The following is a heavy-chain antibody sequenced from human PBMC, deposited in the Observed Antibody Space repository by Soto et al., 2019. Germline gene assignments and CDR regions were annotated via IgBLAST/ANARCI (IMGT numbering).Heavy chain of an antibody. CDR1: GGSINTFY. CDR3: AREGSYSAYNFAHGIQLWSFDF. V-gene: IGHV4-4*07. D-gene: IGHD5-12*01. CDR2: IFSSGST. Sequence: QERLQESGPGLLKPSETLSLTCTVSGGSINTFYWSWVRQPAGKGLEWIGRIFSSGSTSFNPSLESRVAMSVDTSKNHFSLNLSSVTAADMAVYYCAREGSYSAYNFAHGIQLWSFDFWGQGALVTVSS. J-gene: IGHJ4*02.